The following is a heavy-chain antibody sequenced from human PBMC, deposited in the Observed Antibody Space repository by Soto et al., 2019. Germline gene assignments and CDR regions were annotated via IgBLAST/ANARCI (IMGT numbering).Heavy chain of an antibody. CDR3: AHGFVGTWYCNF. CDR2: IYRSDEK. Sequence: QITLKESGPTLVKPTQTLTLTCTFSGFSLSSNTVGVSWFRRPPGKALEWLAMIYRSDEKRFSPSLQSRLTITKVTSKNQVVLTMTNMDPVDTAAYYCAHGFVGTWYCNFWGRGTLVTVSS. V-gene: IGHV2-5*01. CDR1: GFSLSSNTVG. D-gene: IGHD3-10*01. J-gene: IGHJ2*01.